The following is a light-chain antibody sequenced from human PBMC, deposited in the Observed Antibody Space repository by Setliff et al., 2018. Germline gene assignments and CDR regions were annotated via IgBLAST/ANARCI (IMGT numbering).Light chain of an antibody. Sequence: QSVLTQPPSASGSPGQSVTISCTGASSDFGSYKYVSWYQQHPGKAPKLVIYEVTNRPSGISNRFSGSKSGNSASLIISGLQAEDEADYYCSAYTSSSTYVFGTGTKVTVL. V-gene: IGLV2-14*01. J-gene: IGLJ1*01. CDR3: SAYTSSSTYV. CDR2: EVT. CDR1: SSDFGSYKY.